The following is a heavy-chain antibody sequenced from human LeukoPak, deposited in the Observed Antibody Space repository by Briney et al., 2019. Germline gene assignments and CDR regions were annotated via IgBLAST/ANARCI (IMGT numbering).Heavy chain of an antibody. J-gene: IGHJ4*02. CDR3: AKSGERRRPYYFDY. Sequence: GGSLRLSCAASGFTFNNYAMSWVRQAPGKGLEWVSAISGSDAGTYYAGSVKGRFTISRDNSKNTLYLQMNSLRVEDTAVYYCAKSGERRRPYYFDYWGQGTLVTVSS. CDR1: GFTFNNYA. V-gene: IGHV3-23*01. D-gene: IGHD3-10*01. CDR2: ISGSDAGT.